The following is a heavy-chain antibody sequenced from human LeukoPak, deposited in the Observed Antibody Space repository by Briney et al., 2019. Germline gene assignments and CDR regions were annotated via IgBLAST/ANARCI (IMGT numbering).Heavy chain of an antibody. CDR2: ISAADGDNT. CDR1: GFTFRYYA. Sequence: GSLRLSFAASGFTFRYYAMGWVRQAPGKGLEWVSVISAADGDNTYYADSVKGRFSISRDNSNNTLHLQMNTLRAEDTAVFYCAKFKGHYYYDSSGYCDNWGQGTLVTVSS. J-gene: IGHJ4*02. D-gene: IGHD3-22*01. V-gene: IGHV3-23*01. CDR3: AKFKGHYYYDSSGYCDN.